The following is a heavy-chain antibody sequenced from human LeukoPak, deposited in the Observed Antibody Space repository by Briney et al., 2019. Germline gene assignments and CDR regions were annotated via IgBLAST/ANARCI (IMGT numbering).Heavy chain of an antibody. CDR3: SRGNNYCYY. J-gene: IGHJ4*02. CDR2: ITGSSDYI. V-gene: IGHV3-21*01. Sequence: GGSLRLSCAASVFIFCTYTTNWVRQAPGKGLEWVSSITGSSDYIYYADSVKGRFTISRDNAKNSLFLHMSSLRAEDTAVYYCSRGNNYCYYWGQGTLVTVSS. CDR1: VFIFCTYT.